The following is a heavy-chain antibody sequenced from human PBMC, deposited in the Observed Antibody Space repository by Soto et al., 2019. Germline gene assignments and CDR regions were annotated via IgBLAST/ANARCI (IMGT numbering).Heavy chain of an antibody. CDR3: AKDRRGWDYGGDRNWFDP. CDR1: GFTFSSYA. CDR2: ISGSGGST. V-gene: IGHV3-23*01. D-gene: IGHD4-17*01. Sequence: GGSLRLSCAASGFTFSSYAMSWVRQAPGKGLEWVSAISGSGGSTYYADSVKGRFTISRDNSKNTLYLQMNSLRAEDTAVYYCAKDRRGWDYGGDRNWFDPWGQGTLVTVSS. J-gene: IGHJ5*02.